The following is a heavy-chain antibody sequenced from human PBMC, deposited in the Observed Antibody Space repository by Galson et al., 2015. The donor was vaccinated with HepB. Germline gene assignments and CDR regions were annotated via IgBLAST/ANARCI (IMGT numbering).Heavy chain of an antibody. CDR2: ISSNGGST. CDR3: VKDQVLSYYDRSGYFDY. V-gene: IGHV3-64D*06. J-gene: IGHJ4*02. D-gene: IGHD3-22*01. CDR1: GFTLSSYA. Sequence: SLRLSCAASGFTLSSYAMHWVRQAPGKGLEYVSGISSNGGSTHYADSVKGRFTISRDNSKSTLYLQMSSLRAEDTAVYYCVKDQVLSYYDRSGYFDYWGQGTLVTVSS.